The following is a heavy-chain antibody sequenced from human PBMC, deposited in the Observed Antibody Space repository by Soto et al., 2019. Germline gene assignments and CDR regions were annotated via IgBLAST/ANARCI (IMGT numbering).Heavy chain of an antibody. V-gene: IGHV3-23*01. CDR3: AKAPGTILYYFDH. J-gene: IGHJ4*02. CDR2: ISSAGDT. Sequence: GGSLRLSCAASGFTFSSYAMSWVRQAPGKGLEWVSAISSAGDTYYADSVKGRFTISRDTSKNTLYLQMNILRAEDTAIYYCAKAPGTILYYFDHCGQGTLVTVSS. CDR1: GFTFSSYA. D-gene: IGHD1-1*01.